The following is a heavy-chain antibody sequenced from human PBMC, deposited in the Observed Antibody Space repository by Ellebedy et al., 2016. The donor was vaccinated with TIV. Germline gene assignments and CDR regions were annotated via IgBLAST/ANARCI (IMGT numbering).Heavy chain of an antibody. CDR2: IDWDDDK. CDR3: ARMILPENIADQTSTYYFDY. J-gene: IGHJ4*02. CDR1: GFSLSTSGMC. V-gene: IGHV2-70*11. D-gene: IGHD6-13*01. Sequence: SGPTLVKPTQTLTLTCTFSGFSLSTSGMCVSWIRQPPGKALEWLARIDWDDDKYHSTSLKTRLTISKDTSKNQVVLTMTNMDPVDTATYYRARMILPENIADQTSTYYFDYWGQGTLVTVSS.